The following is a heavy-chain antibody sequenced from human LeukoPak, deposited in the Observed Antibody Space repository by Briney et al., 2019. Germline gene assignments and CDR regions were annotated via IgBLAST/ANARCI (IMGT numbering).Heavy chain of an antibody. CDR1: GFTVSSNY. CDR3: ARGYSSSWSDY. Sequence: GGPLRLSCAASGFTVSSNYMSWVRQAPGKGLEWVSVIYSGGSTYYADSVKGRFTISRDNSKNTLYLQMNSLRAEDTAVYYCARGYSSSWSDYWGQGTLVTVSS. CDR2: IYSGGST. J-gene: IGHJ4*02. V-gene: IGHV3-53*01. D-gene: IGHD6-13*01.